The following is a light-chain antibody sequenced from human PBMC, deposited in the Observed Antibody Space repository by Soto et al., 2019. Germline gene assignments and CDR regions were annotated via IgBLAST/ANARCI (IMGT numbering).Light chain of an antibody. CDR2: DAS. CDR1: QDISNN. V-gene: IGKV1-33*01. CDR3: QQYVNPPSLT. Sequence: DIQMTQSPSSLSASVGGRVTITCQASQDISNNLNWYQQKPGKAPRLLIYDASSMATGIPYRFSGSGSGTDFTFTITSLEPEDIATYYCQQYVNPPSLTFGHGTKVDIK. J-gene: IGKJ1*01.